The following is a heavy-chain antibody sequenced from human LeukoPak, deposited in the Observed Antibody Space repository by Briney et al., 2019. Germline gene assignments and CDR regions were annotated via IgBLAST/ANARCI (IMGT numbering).Heavy chain of an antibody. J-gene: IGHJ4*02. CDR2: ISSSSSSM. D-gene: IGHD3-22*01. CDR3: ARQNGAGYYYYFDS. CDR1: GFTFSDYS. V-gene: IGHV3-48*01. Sequence: GGSLRLSCAASGFTFSDYSMNWGGQAPGKGLEWVSYISSSSSSMYYADSVKGRFTISRDNARSSLYLQMNSLRAEDTAVYYCARQNGAGYYYYFDSWGQGTLVTVSS.